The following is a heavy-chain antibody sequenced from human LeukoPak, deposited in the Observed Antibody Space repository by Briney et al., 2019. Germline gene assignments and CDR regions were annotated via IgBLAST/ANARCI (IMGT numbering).Heavy chain of an antibody. CDR3: ARRSFTMIVVVITEFDY. V-gene: IGHV4-34*01. CDR1: GGSFSGYY. J-gene: IGHJ4*02. Sequence: SETLSLTCAVYGGSFSGYYWSWIRQPPGKGLEWIGEINHSGSTNYNPSLKSRVTISVDTSKNQFSLKLSSVTAADTAVYYCARRSFTMIVVVITEFDYWGQGTLVTVSS. D-gene: IGHD3-22*01. CDR2: INHSGST.